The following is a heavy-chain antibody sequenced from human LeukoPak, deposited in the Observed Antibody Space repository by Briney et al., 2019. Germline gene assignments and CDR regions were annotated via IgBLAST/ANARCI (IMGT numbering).Heavy chain of an antibody. CDR1: GYTFTGYY. Sequence: ASVKVSCKASGYTFTGYYMHWVRQAPGQGLEWMGWINPNSGGTNYAQKFQGRVTMTRDTSISTAYMELSRLRSDDTAVYYCASDWSGYSMGFDPWGQGTLVTVSS. CDR3: ASDWSGYSMGFDP. V-gene: IGHV1-2*02. J-gene: IGHJ5*02. CDR2: INPNSGGT. D-gene: IGHD3-3*01.